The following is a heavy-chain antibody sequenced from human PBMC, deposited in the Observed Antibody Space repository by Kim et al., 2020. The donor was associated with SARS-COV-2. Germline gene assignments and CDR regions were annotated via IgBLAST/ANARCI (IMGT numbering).Heavy chain of an antibody. V-gene: IGHV3-49*02. J-gene: IGHJ5*02. CDR3: TRAAYSSSWFEGGFDP. Sequence: ASVKGRFTISRDDSKSIAYLQMNSLKTEDTAVYYCTRAAYSSSWFEGGFDPWGQGTLVTVSS. D-gene: IGHD6-13*01.